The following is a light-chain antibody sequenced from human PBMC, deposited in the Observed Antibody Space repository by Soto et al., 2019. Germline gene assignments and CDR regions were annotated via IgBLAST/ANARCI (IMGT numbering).Light chain of an antibody. Sequence: VLTQSPVTLSLSPGESATLSCRASQSVPNYFAWYQQRPDQPPRLLIYDPCHRAAGVPARFSGGEAGTDFTLTISSLEPEDFAVYYCQHRTNFIFGQGTRLDIK. CDR2: DPC. CDR3: QHRTNFI. V-gene: IGKV3-11*01. J-gene: IGKJ5*01. CDR1: QSVPNY.